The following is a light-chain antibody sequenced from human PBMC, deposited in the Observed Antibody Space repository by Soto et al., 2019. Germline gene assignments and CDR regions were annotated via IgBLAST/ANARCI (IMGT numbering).Light chain of an antibody. CDR1: QSISSY. CDR3: QQSYSTPPT. CDR2: AAS. J-gene: IGKJ1*01. V-gene: IGKV1-39*01. Sequence: DIQMTQSPSSLSASVGDRVTITCRASQSISSYLNWYQQKPGKAPKFLIYAASNLQSGVPSRFSGSGSGTDFTLTISSLQPEDFASYYCQQSYSTPPTFGQGTKVDI.